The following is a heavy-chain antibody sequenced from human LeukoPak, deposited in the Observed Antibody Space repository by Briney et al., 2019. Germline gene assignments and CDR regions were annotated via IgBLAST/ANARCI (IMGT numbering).Heavy chain of an antibody. CDR3: AKDQGIGNWEEPFDY. CDR1: GFTFSSYA. J-gene: IGHJ4*02. CDR2: ISYDGSNK. Sequence: GGSLRLSCAASGFTFSSYAMHWVRQAPGKGLEWVAVISYDGSNKYYADSVKGRFTISRDNSKNTLYLQMNSLRAEDTAVYYCAKDQGIGNWEEPFDYWGQGTLVTVSS. V-gene: IGHV3-30-3*01. D-gene: IGHD4-23*01.